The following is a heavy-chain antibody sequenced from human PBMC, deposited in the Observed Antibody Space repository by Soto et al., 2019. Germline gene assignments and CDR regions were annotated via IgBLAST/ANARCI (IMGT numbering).Heavy chain of an antibody. J-gene: IGHJ6*02. CDR2: IIPIFGTA. V-gene: IGHV1-69*13. D-gene: IGHD4-17*01. CDR3: ARGPVGDYEPDYYYGMDD. Sequence: SVKVACKASGGTFSSYAISWVRQAPGQGLEWMGGIIPIFGTAHYAQKFQGRGTITAHESPSTAYMELSSLRSEDTAVYYDARGPVGDYEPDYYYGMDDWGQGTMVTVSS. CDR1: GGTFSSYA.